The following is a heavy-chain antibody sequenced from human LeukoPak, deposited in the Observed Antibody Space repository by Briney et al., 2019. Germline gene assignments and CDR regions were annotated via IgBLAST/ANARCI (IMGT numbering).Heavy chain of an antibody. D-gene: IGHD2-15*01. J-gene: IGHJ4*02. V-gene: IGHV3-11*06. CDR1: GFTFSDYY. CDR2: ISSSSSYT. Sequence: NPGGSLRLSCAASGFTFSDYYMSWIRQAPGKGLEWVSYISSSSSYTNYADSVKGRFTISRDNAKNSLYLQMNSLRAEDTAVYYWARSPEPIVVGDATAYDYWGQGTLVTVSS. CDR3: ARSPEPIVVGDATAYDY.